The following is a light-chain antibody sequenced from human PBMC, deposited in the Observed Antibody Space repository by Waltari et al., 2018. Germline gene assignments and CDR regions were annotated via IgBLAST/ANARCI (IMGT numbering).Light chain of an antibody. J-gene: IGKJ1*01. Sequence: SPLSLPVTPGEPASISCRSSQSLLHSNGNTYVEWFLQKPGQSPQLLIYLTSRRASGVPDRFIGSGSGTDFTLKISRVEAEDVGIYYCMQDLQTPWTFGQ. V-gene: IGKV2-28*01. CDR3: MQDLQTPWT. CDR2: LTS. CDR1: QSLLHSNGNTY.